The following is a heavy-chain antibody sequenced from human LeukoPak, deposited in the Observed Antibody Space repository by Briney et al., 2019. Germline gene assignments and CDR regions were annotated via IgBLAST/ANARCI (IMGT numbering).Heavy chain of an antibody. CDR2: IYPGDSYT. V-gene: IGHV5-51*01. CDR1: GYSFTSYW. CDR3: VTSRKDYGDYAGESDAFDI. D-gene: IGHD4-17*01. Sequence: PGESLKISCKGSGYSFTSYWIGWVRQIPGKGLEWMGIIYPGDSYTRYSPSFQGQVTISADKSISTAYLQWSSLKASETAMYYCVTSRKDYGDYAGESDAFDIWGQGTMVTVSS. J-gene: IGHJ3*02.